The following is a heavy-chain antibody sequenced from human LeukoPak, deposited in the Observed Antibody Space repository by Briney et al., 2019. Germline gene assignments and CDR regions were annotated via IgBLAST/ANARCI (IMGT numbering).Heavy chain of an antibody. CDR3: TTEPSYGYEY. V-gene: IGHV3-74*03. D-gene: IGHD5-18*01. CDR1: GLTFSNFW. J-gene: IGHJ4*02. CDR2: IKSDRSTTT. Sequence: PGGSLRLSCAASGLTFSNFWMHWVRQAPGKGLVWVSLIKSDRSTTTIYADSVKGRFTISRDNAKNTVYLQMNSLRVEDTAVYYCTTEPSYGYEYWGQGNLVTVSS.